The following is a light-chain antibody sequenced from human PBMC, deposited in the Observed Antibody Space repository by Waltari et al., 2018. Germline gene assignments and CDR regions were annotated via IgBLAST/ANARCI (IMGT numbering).Light chain of an antibody. CDR2: KAS. Sequence: DIQMTQSPSTLSASVGDRVTITCRASQSISNWLAWYQQKPGKAPKPLIYKASSLESGVPSRFSGSGSGTEFTLTISSLQPDDFATYYCQQYNSYPWTFGQGTRLEIK. CDR1: QSISNW. CDR3: QQYNSYPWT. J-gene: IGKJ5*01. V-gene: IGKV1-5*03.